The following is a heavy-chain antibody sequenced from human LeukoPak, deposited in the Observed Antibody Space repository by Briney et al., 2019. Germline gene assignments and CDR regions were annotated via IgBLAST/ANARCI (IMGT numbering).Heavy chain of an antibody. CDR1: GGSISSSSYY. CDR2: IHYSGST. D-gene: IGHD1-26*01. J-gene: IGHJ5*02. V-gene: IGHV4-39*07. Sequence: SETLSLTCTVSGGSISSSSYYWAWIRQPPGKGLEWIGSIHYSGSTYYNPSLKSRVTISVDTSKNQFSLKLSSVTAADTAVYYCARGRGGSYNWFDPWGQGTLVTVSS. CDR3: ARGRGGSYNWFDP.